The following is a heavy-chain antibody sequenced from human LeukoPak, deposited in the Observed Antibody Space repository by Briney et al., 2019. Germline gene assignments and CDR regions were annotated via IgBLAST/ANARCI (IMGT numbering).Heavy chain of an antibody. V-gene: IGHV3-33*01. CDR2: IWSDGSTK. D-gene: IGHD7-27*01. Sequence: GGSLRLSCAASGFTFSSYGMHLVRQAPGKGLQWVAVIWSDGSTKYYEDSVKGRFTISRDDSKNTLFLQMNSLRAEDTAVYYCARDRVWGSDAFDIWGQGTMVTVSS. CDR1: GFTFSSYG. CDR3: ARDRVWGSDAFDI. J-gene: IGHJ3*02.